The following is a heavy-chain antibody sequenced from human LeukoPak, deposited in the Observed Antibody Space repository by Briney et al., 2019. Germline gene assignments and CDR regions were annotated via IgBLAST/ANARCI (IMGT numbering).Heavy chain of an antibody. CDR2: IYPGDSDT. CDR3: ARQGSGTGLDY. CDR1: GYSITSYW. V-gene: IGHV5-51*01. Sequence: GEALQISCKGSGYSITSYWIGWVRHMPGEGLEWMGIIYPGDSDTRYNLSFQSQVTTSDDKSISTAYLQWSSLKASDAAMYYFARQGSGTGLDYWGQGTLVTVSS. J-gene: IGHJ4*02. D-gene: IGHD3-10*01.